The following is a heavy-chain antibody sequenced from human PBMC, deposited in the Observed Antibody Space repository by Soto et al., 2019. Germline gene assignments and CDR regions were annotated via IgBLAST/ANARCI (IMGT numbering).Heavy chain of an antibody. Sequence: GGSLRLSCAASGFTFSSYGMHWVRQAPGKGLEWVAVIWYDGSNKYYADSVKGRFTISRDNSKNTLYLQMNSLRAEDTAVYYCASPINDFWSGPYYYGMDVWGQGTTVTVSS. V-gene: IGHV3-33*01. D-gene: IGHD3-3*01. J-gene: IGHJ6*02. CDR1: GFTFSSYG. CDR3: ASPINDFWSGPYYYGMDV. CDR2: IWYDGSNK.